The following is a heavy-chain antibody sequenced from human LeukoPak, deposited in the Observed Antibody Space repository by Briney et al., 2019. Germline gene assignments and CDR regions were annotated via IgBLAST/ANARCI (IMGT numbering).Heavy chain of an antibody. V-gene: IGHV3-48*04. Sequence: PGGSLRLSCAASGFTFSSYSMNWVRQAPGKGLEWVSYISSSSSTIYYADSVKGRITISRDNAKNSLYLQMNSLRAEDTAVYYCARDQRYCSSTSCYALDPWGQGTLVTVSS. CDR1: GFTFSSYS. D-gene: IGHD2-2*01. J-gene: IGHJ5*02. CDR3: ARDQRYCSSTSCYALDP. CDR2: ISSSSSTI.